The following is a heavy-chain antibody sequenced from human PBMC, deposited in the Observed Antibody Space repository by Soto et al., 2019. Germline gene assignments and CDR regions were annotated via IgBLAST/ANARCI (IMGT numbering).Heavy chain of an antibody. V-gene: IGHV4-34*01. J-gene: IGHJ4*02. CDR3: ARGGFSSAGYRF. CDR2: IKESGTT. D-gene: IGHD6-19*01. CDR1: GGSLRGYY. Sequence: QVRLHQWGAGLLKPSETLSLTCGVYGGSLRGYYWSWIHQSPGKGLEWIGEIKESGTTNYNSSLQSRVTISVDTPKNQFSLNLTSVTAADTAVYYCARGGFSSAGYRFWGQGSLVTVSS.